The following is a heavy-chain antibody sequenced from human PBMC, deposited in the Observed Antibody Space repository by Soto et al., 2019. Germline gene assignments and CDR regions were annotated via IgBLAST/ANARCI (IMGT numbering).Heavy chain of an antibody. V-gene: IGHV1-69*01. CDR3: ARKRCSGGSYHLHYYYGMDV. CDR1: GGTFSSYA. J-gene: IGHJ6*02. D-gene: IGHD2-15*01. CDR2: IIPIFGTA. Sequence: QVQLVQSGAEVKKPGSSVKVSCKASGGTFSSYAISWVRQAPGQGLEWMGGIIPIFGTANYAQKFQGRVTITADESTSTAYMELSSLRSEDTAVYYCARKRCSGGSYHLHYYYGMDVWGQGTTVTVSS.